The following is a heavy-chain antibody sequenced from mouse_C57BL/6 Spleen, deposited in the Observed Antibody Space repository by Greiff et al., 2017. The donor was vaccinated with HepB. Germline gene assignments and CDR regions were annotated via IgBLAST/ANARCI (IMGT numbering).Heavy chain of an antibody. CDR2: FYPGSGSI. J-gene: IGHJ4*01. Sequence: VQLQESGAELVKPGASVKLSCKASGYTFTAYTIHWVKQRSGQGLEWIGWFYPGSGSIKYNEKFKDKATLTADKSSSTVYMELSRLTSEDSAVYFCARHEEATVVATDYAMDYWAQGTSVTISP. D-gene: IGHD1-1*01. CDR1: GYTFTAYT. V-gene: IGHV1-62-2*01. CDR3: ARHEEATVVATDYAMDY.